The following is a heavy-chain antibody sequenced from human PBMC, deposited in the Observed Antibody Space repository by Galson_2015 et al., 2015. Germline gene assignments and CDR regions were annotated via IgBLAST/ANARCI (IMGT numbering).Heavy chain of an antibody. Sequence: PLRLSCAASGSNFRYYGMSWVRQAPGKGLEWVSTINDDATRTHYADSVKGRFTISRDNSRDTLFLQLNSLRAEDTAVYYCAKDVGYGSSLFDYWGQGTLVTVSS. J-gene: IGHJ4*02. CDR2: INDDATRT. CDR1: GSNFRYYG. CDR3: AKDVGYGSSLFDY. V-gene: IGHV3-23*01. D-gene: IGHD6-6*01.